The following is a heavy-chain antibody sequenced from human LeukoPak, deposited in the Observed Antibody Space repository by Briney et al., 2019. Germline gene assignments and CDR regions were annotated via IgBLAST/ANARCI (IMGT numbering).Heavy chain of an antibody. CDR3: ARHGSGWYYFDY. Sequence: PSETLSLTCTVSGGSISSYYWSWIRQPPGKGLEWIGYIYYSGSTNYNPSLKSRVTISVDTSKNQFSLKLSSVTAADTAVYYCARHGSGWYYFDYWGQGTLVTVSS. V-gene: IGHV4-59*01. D-gene: IGHD6-19*01. J-gene: IGHJ4*02. CDR1: GGSISSYY. CDR2: IYYSGST.